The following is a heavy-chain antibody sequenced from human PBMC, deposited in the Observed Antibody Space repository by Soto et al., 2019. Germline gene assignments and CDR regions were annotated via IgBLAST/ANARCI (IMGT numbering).Heavy chain of an antibody. D-gene: IGHD3-3*01. CDR3: ARSLTVFGVVARFDK. J-gene: IGHJ4*02. V-gene: IGHV3-30-3*01. Sequence: QVQLVESGGGVVQPGRSLRLSCAASRFTFSDYAMQWVRQAPGKGLEWVAAISYDGTNKYYADSTKGRFTISRDNSKNTLYLQMDSLRAEDTALYYCARSLTVFGVVARFDKWGQGPPVTVSS. CDR1: RFTFSDYA. CDR2: ISYDGTNK.